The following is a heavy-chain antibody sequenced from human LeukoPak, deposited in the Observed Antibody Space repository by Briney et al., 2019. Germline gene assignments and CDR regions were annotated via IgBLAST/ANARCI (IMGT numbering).Heavy chain of an antibody. J-gene: IGHJ4*02. CDR1: GFTFGDYA. D-gene: IGHD7-27*01. V-gene: IGHV3-49*04. Sequence: PGGSLRLSCTASGFTFGDYAMSWVRQAPGKGLEWVGFIRSKAYGGTTEYAASVKGRFTISRDDSKSIAYLQMNSLKTEDTAVYYCARGTLGFDYWGQGTLVTVSS. CDR2: IRSKAYGGTT. CDR3: ARGTLGFDY.